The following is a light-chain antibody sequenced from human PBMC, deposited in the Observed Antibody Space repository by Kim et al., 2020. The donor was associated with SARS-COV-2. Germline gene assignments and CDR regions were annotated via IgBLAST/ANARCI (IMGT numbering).Light chain of an antibody. CDR1: SLRSYY. J-gene: IGLJ2*01. CDR3: NSRDSNNNVV. CDR2: GKN. Sequence: SSELTQDPAVSVALGQTVRFTCQGDSLRSYYATWYQQKPGQAPILVLYGKNNRPSGIPDRFSGSSSGNTASLTITGTQAGDEADYYCNSRDSNNNVVFGGGTQLTVL. V-gene: IGLV3-19*01.